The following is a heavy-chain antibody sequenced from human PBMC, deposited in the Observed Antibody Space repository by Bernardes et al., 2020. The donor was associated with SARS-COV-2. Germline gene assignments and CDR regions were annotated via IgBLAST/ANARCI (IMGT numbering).Heavy chain of an antibody. V-gene: IGHV4-39*02. CDR1: GGSISRTSYY. J-gene: IGHJ4*02. CDR2: VYYSGNT. D-gene: IGHD3-22*01. CDR3: ARDGDGSGFYPSDH. Sequence: SETLSLTCTVSGGSISRTSYYWGWIRQPPGKGLESIGSVYYSGNTYYNPSLKSRVTISVDTSKNQFSLRLSSVTAADTAVYYCARDGDGSGFYPSDHWGQGTLVTVPA.